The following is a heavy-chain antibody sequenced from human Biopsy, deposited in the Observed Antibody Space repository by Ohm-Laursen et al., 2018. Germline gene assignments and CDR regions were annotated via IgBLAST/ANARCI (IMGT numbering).Heavy chain of an antibody. CDR1: GFTFSSSA. Sequence: ASVKVSCKASGFTFSSSAVQWVRQARGQRLEWIGRIVVGSGHTNYAQKFQERVTITRDMSTSTAYMELTSLRSEDTAVYYCAATSTLYYYYYAMDVWDQGTTITVSS. CDR2: IVVGSGHT. CDR3: AATSTLYYYYYAMDV. V-gene: IGHV1-58*01. J-gene: IGHJ6*02.